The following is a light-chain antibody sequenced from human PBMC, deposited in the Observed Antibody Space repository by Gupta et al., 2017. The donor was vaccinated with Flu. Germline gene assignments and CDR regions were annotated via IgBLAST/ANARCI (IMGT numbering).Light chain of an antibody. Sequence: SLGERASINCKSSQSVVHSSNNKNYLAWFRQKPGQPPKVLIYWASTRESGVPDRFSGSGSGTDFTLTISSLQAEDVAVYYCQQYYSTPPTFGGGTKVEIK. CDR1: QSVVHSSNNKNY. V-gene: IGKV4-1*01. CDR3: QQYYSTPPT. CDR2: WAS. J-gene: IGKJ4*01.